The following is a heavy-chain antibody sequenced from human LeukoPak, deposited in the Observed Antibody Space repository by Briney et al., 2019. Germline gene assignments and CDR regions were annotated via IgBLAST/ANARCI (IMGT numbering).Heavy chain of an antibody. CDR1: GFAFSSYA. Sequence: GGSLRLSCAASGFAFSSYAMNWVRQAPGKGLEWVSGLSYSGGSTYYADSVKGRFTISRDNSKNTLYLQMNSLRAEDTAVYYCAKWRSGYPNYYFDYWGQGTLVTVSS. CDR3: AKWRSGYPNYYFDY. J-gene: IGHJ4*02. CDR2: LSYSGGST. V-gene: IGHV3-23*01. D-gene: IGHD3-22*01.